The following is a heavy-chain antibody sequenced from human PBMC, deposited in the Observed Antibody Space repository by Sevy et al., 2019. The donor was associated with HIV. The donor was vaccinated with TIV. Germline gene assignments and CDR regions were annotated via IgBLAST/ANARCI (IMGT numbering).Heavy chain of an antibody. J-gene: IGHJ4*02. V-gene: IGHV1-18*01. Sequence: ASVKVSCKASGYNFNTYGITWVRQAPGQGLEWMGWIGVNNGKTNYAARLQARISLTADTSKSTVYMELRTLTSDDTAIYFCASESYYYDMPSSYRPPDYWGQGTLVTVSS. CDR3: ASESYYYDMPSSYRPPDY. CDR2: IGVNNGKT. CDR1: GYNFNTYG. D-gene: IGHD3-22*01.